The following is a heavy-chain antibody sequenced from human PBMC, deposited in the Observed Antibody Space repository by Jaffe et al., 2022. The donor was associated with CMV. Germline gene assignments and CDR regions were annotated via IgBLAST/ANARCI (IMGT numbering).Heavy chain of an antibody. CDR3: TTIDIRATVVTHAGYYYGMDV. D-gene: IGHD4-17*01. J-gene: IGHJ6*02. CDR1: GFTFSNAW. V-gene: IGHV3-15*01. Sequence: EVQLVESGGGLVKPGGSLRLSCAASGFTFSNAWMSWVRQAPGKGLEWVGRIKSKTDGGTTDYAAPVKGRFTISRDDSKNTLYLQMNSLKTEDTAVYYCTTIDIRATVVTHAGYYYGMDVWGQGTTVTVSS. CDR2: IKSKTDGGTT.